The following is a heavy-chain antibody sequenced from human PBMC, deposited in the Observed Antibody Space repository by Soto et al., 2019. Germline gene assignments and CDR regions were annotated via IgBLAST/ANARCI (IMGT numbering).Heavy chain of an antibody. Sequence: PSETLSLTCTVSGGSISSYYWSWIRQPPGKGLEWIGYIYYSGSTNYNPSLKSRVTIAVDTSKNQFSLMLSSVTAADTAVYYCARGHVGVSDYWGQGTLVTVCS. D-gene: IGHD3-10*02. CDR2: IYYSGST. CDR1: GGSISSYY. J-gene: IGHJ4*02. V-gene: IGHV4-59*01. CDR3: ARGHVGVSDY.